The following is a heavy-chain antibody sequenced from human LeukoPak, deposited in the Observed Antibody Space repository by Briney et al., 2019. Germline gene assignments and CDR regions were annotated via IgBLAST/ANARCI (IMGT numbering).Heavy chain of an antibody. D-gene: IGHD3-22*01. Sequence: GASVKVSCKASGYTFTSYGISWVRQAPGQGLEWMGWISACNGNTNYAQKLQGRVTMTTDTSTSTAYMELRSLRSDDTAVYYCARRRITMIVVVRDDAFDIWGQGTMVTVSS. CDR3: ARRRITMIVVVRDDAFDI. CDR1: GYTFTSYG. V-gene: IGHV1-18*01. CDR2: ISACNGNT. J-gene: IGHJ3*02.